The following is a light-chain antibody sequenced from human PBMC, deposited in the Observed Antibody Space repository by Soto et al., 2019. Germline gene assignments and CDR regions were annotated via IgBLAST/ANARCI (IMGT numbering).Light chain of an antibody. CDR1: QSVLYSSNNKNY. CDR2: WAS. J-gene: IGKJ1*01. Sequence: DIVMTQSPDSLAVSLGERATTNCKSSQSVLYSSNNKNYLAWYQQKPGQPPKLLISWASTRESGVPDRFSGSGFGTDFTLTIISLQAEDVAVYYCQQYYGSPPRTFGQGTKVEIK. CDR3: QQYYGSPPRT. V-gene: IGKV4-1*01.